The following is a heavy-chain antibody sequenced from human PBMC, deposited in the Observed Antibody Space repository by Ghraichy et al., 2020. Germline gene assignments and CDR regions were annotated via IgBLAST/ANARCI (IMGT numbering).Heavy chain of an antibody. CDR1: GASMSSSTTYY. CDR2: IYDSGRT. Sequence: SETLSLTCTVSGASMSSSTTYYWGWLRQPPGKGLEWIGSIYDSGRTHYNSPLNSRVTISVDKSMNQFSLHLTSVTAADTALYFCARGRGYSYAFDPWGPGTLVLVSS. D-gene: IGHD5-18*01. V-gene: IGHV4-39*02. CDR3: ARGRGYSYAFDP. J-gene: IGHJ5*02.